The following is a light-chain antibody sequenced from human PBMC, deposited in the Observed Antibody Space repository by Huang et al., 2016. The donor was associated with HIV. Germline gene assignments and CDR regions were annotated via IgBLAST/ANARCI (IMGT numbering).Light chain of an antibody. J-gene: IGKJ1*01. CDR1: QSVLSSATNKNY. CDR2: WAS. CDR3: HEYYSSPQT. Sequence: DIVMTQSPDSLAVSLGEAATLPCRSSQSVLSSATNKNYLAWLQQKSGESPKLLMFWASTREAAVPARYRASGSRRDITPTINSVMTGGVAIYYGHEYYSSPQTFGPGTRVEI. V-gene: IGKV4-1*01.